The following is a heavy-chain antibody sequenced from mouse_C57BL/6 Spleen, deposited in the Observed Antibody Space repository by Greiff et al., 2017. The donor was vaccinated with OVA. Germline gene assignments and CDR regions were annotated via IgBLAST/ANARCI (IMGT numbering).Heavy chain of an antibody. Sequence: VQGVESGPGLVQPSQSLSITCTVSGFSLTSYGVHWVRQSPGKGLEWLGVIWSGGSTDYNAAFISRLSISKDNSKSQVFFKMNSLQADDTAIYYCARNHYGSFYWYFDVWGTGTTVTVSS. CDR1: GFSLTSYG. J-gene: IGHJ1*03. V-gene: IGHV2-2*01. CDR3: ARNHYGSFYWYFDV. D-gene: IGHD1-1*01. CDR2: IWSGGST.